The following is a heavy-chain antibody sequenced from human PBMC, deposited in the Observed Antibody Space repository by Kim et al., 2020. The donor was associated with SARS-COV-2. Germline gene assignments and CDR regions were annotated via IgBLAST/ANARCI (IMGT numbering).Heavy chain of an antibody. CDR2: IIPILGIA. CDR1: GGTFSSYA. D-gene: IGHD3-10*01. Sequence: SVKVSCKAPGGTFSSYAISWVRQAPGQGLEWMGRIIPILGIANYAQKFQGRVTITADKSTSTAYMELSSLRSEDTAVYYCARGVNSMVRGVIITQREIIDYWGQGTLVTVSS. V-gene: IGHV1-69*04. CDR3: ARGVNSMVRGVIITQREIIDY. J-gene: IGHJ4*02.